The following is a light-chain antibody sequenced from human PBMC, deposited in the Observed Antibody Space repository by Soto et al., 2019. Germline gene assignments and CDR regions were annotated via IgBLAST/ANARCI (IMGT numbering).Light chain of an antibody. Sequence: QSALTQPASVSGSPGQSITISCTGTSNDVGGYNYVSWYQQYPDKAPTLIIYDVSNRPSGVSTRFSGSKSGNRASLTISGLQAEDEADYSCSSYTPNTTSCVFGTGTKVPAL. CDR1: SNDVGGYNY. J-gene: IGLJ1*01. CDR2: DVS. V-gene: IGLV2-14*01. CDR3: SSYTPNTTSCV.